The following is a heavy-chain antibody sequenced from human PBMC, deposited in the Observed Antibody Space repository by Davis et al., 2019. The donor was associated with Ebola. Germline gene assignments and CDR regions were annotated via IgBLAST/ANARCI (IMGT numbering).Heavy chain of an antibody. CDR3: ARPPDIVVVPALYYFDY. V-gene: IGHV3-48*02. CDR2: ISSSSSTI. Sequence: PGGSLRLSCAASGFTFSSYSMNWVRQAPGKGLEWVSYISSSSSTIYYADSVKGRFTISRDNAKNSLYLQMNSLRDEDTAVYYCARPPDIVVVPALYYFDYWGQGTLVTVSS. J-gene: IGHJ4*02. D-gene: IGHD2-2*01. CDR1: GFTFSSYS.